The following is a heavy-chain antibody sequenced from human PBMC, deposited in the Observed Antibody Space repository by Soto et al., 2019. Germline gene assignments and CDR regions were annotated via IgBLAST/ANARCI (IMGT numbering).Heavy chain of an antibody. Sequence: GGSVNVYCKASGFPFTSSALQLVRQARGQRLEWIGWIVVGSGNTNYAQKFQERVTITRDMSTSTAYMELSSLRSEDTAVYYCAAGGWQQLTNYYYGMDVWGQGTTVTLSS. CDR2: IVVGSGNT. D-gene: IGHD6-13*01. J-gene: IGHJ6*01. CDR3: AAGGWQQLTNYYYGMDV. V-gene: IGHV1-58*01. CDR1: GFPFTSSA.